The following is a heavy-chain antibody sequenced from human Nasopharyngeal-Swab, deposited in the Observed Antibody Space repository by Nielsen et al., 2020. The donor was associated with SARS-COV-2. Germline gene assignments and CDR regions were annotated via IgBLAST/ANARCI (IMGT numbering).Heavy chain of an antibody. D-gene: IGHD4-17*01. CDR1: GFTFDTFG. J-gene: IGHJ4*02. CDR2: ISGSGSVA. V-gene: IGHV3-23*01. Sequence: GGSLRLPCAASGFTFDTFGMPWVRQAPGKGLEWVSRISGSGSVAYYADSVKGRFTISRDNSKNAVYLQMNSLRAEDSAVYYCAKGGVSVYGDSYYFDFWGQGTLVTVSS. CDR3: AKGGVSVYGDSYYFDF.